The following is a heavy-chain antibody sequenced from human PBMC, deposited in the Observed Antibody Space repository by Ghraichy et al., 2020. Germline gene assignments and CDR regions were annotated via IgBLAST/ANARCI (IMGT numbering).Heavy chain of an antibody. V-gene: IGHV4-34*01. CDR2: INHSGST. CDR1: GGSFSGYY. J-gene: IGHJ4*02. D-gene: IGHD4-23*01. CDR3: ARRFILGGNSNQVSLDY. Sequence: SETLSLTCAVYGGSFSGYYWSWIRQPPGKGLEWIGEINHSGSTNYNPSLKSRVTISVDTSKNQFSLKLSSVTAADTAVYYCARRFILGGNSNQVSLDYWGQGTLVTVSS.